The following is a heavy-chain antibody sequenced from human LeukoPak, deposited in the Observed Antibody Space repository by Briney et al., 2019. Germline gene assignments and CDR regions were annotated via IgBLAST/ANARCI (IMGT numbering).Heavy chain of an antibody. CDR1: GGSISSGSYY. V-gene: IGHV4-61*02. J-gene: IGHJ6*03. D-gene: IGHD4-11*01. CDR2: IYTSGST. CDR3: ARQSVYSNYEGRGRAGVYYYMDV. Sequence: PSQTLSLTCTVSGGSISSGSYYWSWIRQPAGKGLEWIGRIYTSGSTNYNPSLKSRVTISVDTSKNQFSLKLSSVTAADTAVYYCARQSVYSNYEGRGRAGVYYYMDVWGKGTTVTVSS.